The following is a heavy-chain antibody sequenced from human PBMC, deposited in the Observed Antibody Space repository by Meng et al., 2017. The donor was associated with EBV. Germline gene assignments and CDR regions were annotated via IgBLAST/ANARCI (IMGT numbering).Heavy chain of an antibody. Sequence: QVLLRQWGAGLLKPSEXLSLSCAVYGGSFTDYYWSWIRQAPGKSLEWIGEVSHSGSTNYNPSLKSRLRISVDTSKNQFSLNLTSVTAADTAVYYCARVSPKRYFDYLAPPDYWGQGTLVTVSS. V-gene: IGHV4-34*01. CDR1: GGSFTDYY. J-gene: IGHJ4*02. CDR2: VSHSGST. D-gene: IGHD3-9*01. CDR3: ARVSPKRYFDYLAPPDY.